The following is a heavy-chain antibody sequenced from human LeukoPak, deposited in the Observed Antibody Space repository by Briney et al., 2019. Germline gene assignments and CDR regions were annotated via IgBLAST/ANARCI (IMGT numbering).Heavy chain of an antibody. J-gene: IGHJ4*02. D-gene: IGHD3-10*01. CDR1: GDSINSINW. CDR2: IYQSGKT. Sequence: PSGTLSLTCAVYGDSINSINWWSWVRQFPGKGLEWIGEIYQSGKTNYNPSLKSRVTISMDKSKNQFSLKLSSVTAADTAVYYCARGGSNYVAYWGQGTLVTVSS. CDR3: ARGGSNYVAY. V-gene: IGHV4-4*02.